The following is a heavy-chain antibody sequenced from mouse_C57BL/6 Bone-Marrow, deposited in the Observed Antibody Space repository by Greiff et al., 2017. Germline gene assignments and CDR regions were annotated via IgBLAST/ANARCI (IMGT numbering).Heavy chain of an antibody. Sequence: VQLKESGAELVRPGASVKLSCTASGYNIKDDYIHWVKQRPEQGLEWIGWIDPEIGDTEYDSKFPGTATITSDTSYNTAYLQLSSLTSEDTAVYCCSSFEGNYFDFWGQGTPLTAAS. CDR2: IDPEIGDT. V-gene: IGHV14-4*01. CDR1: GYNIKDDY. J-gene: IGHJ2*01. CDR3: SSFEGNYFDF.